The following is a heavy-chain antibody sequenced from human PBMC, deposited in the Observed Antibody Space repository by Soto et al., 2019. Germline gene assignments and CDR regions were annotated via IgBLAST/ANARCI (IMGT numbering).Heavy chain of an antibody. V-gene: IGHV4-59*01. CDR1: GGSISSYY. D-gene: IGHD3-10*01. Sequence: SETLSLTCTVSGGSISSYYWSWIRKPPGKGLEWIGYIYYSGSTNYNPPLKSRVTISVDTSKNQFSLKLSSVTAADTAVYYCARELFGRSVWFDPWGQGTLVTVSS. J-gene: IGHJ5*02. CDR3: ARELFGRSVWFDP. CDR2: IYYSGST.